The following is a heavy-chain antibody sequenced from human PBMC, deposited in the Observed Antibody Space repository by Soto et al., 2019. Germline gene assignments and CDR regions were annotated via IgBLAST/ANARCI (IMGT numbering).Heavy chain of an antibody. Sequence: TLSLTCTASGGSISSAAYYWSLIRQHPGKGLEWIGYISHSWSTYYTPSLKIRVIILADTSKNQFSVNLTSVTAADSAVYYCAREYTYGSNFFDCWGQGALVTVSS. D-gene: IGHD5-18*01. V-gene: IGHV4-31*03. J-gene: IGHJ4*02. CDR3: AREYTYGSNFFDC. CDR1: GGSISSAAYY. CDR2: ISHSWST.